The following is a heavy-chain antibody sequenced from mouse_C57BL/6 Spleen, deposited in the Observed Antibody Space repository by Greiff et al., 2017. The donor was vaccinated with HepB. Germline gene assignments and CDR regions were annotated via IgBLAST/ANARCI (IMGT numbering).Heavy chain of an antibody. CDR1: GYTFTSYW. CDR2: IYPGSGST. V-gene: IGHV1-55*01. CDR3: ARDCYGSSYWYFDV. D-gene: IGHD1-1*01. J-gene: IGHJ1*03. Sequence: QVQLQQPGAELVKPGASVKMSCKASGYTFTSYWITWVKQRPGQGLEWIGDIYPGSGSTNYNEKFKSKATLTVDTSSSTAYMQLSSLTSEDSAVYYCARDCYGSSYWYFDVWGTGTTVTVSS.